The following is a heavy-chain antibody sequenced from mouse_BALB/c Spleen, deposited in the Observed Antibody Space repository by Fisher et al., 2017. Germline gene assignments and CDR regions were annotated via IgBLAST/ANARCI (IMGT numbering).Heavy chain of an antibody. J-gene: IGHJ1*01. D-gene: IGHD2-1*01. V-gene: IGHV1-54*02. Sequence: KFKGKATLTADKSSNTAYMQLSSLTSEDSAVYYCARDYGNDWYFDVWGAGTTVTVSS. CDR3: ARDYGNDWYFDV.